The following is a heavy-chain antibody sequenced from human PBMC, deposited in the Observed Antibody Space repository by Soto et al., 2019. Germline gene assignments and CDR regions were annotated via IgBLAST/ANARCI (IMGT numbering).Heavy chain of an antibody. V-gene: IGHV4-39*01. Sequence: QLQLQESGPGLVKPSETLSLTCTVSGGSISSSSYYWGWIRQPPGKGLEWIGSIYYSGSTYYNPSLKSRVTISVDTSKNQFSLKLSSVTAADTAVYYCARQIFVVVVAATDAFDIWGQGTMVTVSS. CDR1: GGSISSSSYY. J-gene: IGHJ3*02. CDR3: ARQIFVVVVAATDAFDI. CDR2: IYYSGST. D-gene: IGHD2-15*01.